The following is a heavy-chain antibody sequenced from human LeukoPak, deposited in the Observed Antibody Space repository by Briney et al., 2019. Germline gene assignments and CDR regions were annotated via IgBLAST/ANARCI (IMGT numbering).Heavy chain of an antibody. CDR3: ATLSPIGPYYYYGMDV. D-gene: IGHD5-24*01. CDR1: GGSTSSGDYY. J-gene: IGHJ6*02. Sequence: PSQTLSLTCTVSGGSTSSGDYYWSWIRQPPGKGLEWIGYIYYSGSTYYNPSLKSRVTISVDTSKNQFSLKLSSVTAADTAVYYCATLSPIGPYYYYGMDVWGQGTTVTVSS. V-gene: IGHV4-30-4*01. CDR2: IYYSGST.